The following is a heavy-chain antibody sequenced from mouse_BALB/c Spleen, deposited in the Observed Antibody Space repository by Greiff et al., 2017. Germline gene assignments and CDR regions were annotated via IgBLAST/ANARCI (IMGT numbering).Heavy chain of an antibody. CDR1: GFNIKDYY. CDR3: ARELGRGFEFAY. V-gene: IGHV14-4*02. CDR2: IDPENGDT. D-gene: IGHD4-1*01. J-gene: IGHJ3*01. Sequence: EVQLQQSGAELVRSGASVKLSCTASGFNIKDYYMHWVKQRPEQGLEWIGWIDPENGDTEYAPKFQGKATMTADTSSNTAYLQLSSLTSEDTAVYFCARELGRGFEFAYWGQGTLVTVSA.